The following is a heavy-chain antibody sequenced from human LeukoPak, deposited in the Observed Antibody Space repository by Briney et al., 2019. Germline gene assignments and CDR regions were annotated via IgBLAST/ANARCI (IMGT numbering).Heavy chain of an antibody. CDR1: GYPFTTWE. J-gene: IGHJ5*02. D-gene: IGHD1-14*01. Sequence: ASVKVSCKTSGYPFTTWEINWVRQAAGQGLEWMGWVHPNGGNTAYAQKFQGRVTMTRDTSISTAYMELSGLTSNDTAVYFCARGPRNDPWGQGTLVTVSS. V-gene: IGHV1-8*01. CDR3: ARGPRNDP. CDR2: VHPNGGNT.